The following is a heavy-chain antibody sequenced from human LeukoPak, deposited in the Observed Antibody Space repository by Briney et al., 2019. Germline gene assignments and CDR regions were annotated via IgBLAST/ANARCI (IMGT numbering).Heavy chain of an antibody. CDR1: GYTFTSYY. V-gene: IGHV1-46*01. J-gene: IGHJ6*02. Sequence: WASVKVSCKASGYTFTSYYMHWVRQAPGQGLEWMGIINPSGGSTSYAQKFQGRVTMTRDTSTSTVYMELSSLRSEDTAVYYCASFLRSGNGMDVWGQGTTVTVSS. CDR3: ASFLRSGNGMDV. D-gene: IGHD5-12*01. CDR2: INPSGGST.